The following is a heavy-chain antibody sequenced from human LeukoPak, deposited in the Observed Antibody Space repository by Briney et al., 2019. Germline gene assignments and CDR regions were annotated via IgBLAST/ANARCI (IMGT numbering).Heavy chain of an antibody. CDR2: IYHSGST. D-gene: IGHD6-19*01. CDR1: GYSISSGYY. J-gene: IGHJ6*03. Sequence: SETLSLTCTVSGYSISSGYYWGWIRQPPGKGLEWIGSIYHSGSTYYNPSLKSRVTISVDTSKNQFSLKLTSVAAADTAVYYCAREVAVAGHLYYYYYMDVWGKGTTVTISS. V-gene: IGHV4-38-2*02. CDR3: AREVAVAGHLYYYYYMDV.